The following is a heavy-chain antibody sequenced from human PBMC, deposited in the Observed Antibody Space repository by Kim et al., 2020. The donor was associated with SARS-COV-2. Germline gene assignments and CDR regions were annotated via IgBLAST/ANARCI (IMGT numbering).Heavy chain of an antibody. V-gene: IGHV4-39*07. D-gene: IGHD1-26*01. CDR2: VYNSGTT. Sequence: SETLSLTCSVSGVSISTNYHYWGWVRQPPGKGLEWIGSVYNSGTTYYNPSLKSRVTISGDPSKNQFSLNMRSVTAADTAVYYCAGNVGSTPDYYFDYWGRGALVTVSS. J-gene: IGHJ4*02. CDR1: GVSISTNYHY. CDR3: AGNVGSTPDYYFDY.